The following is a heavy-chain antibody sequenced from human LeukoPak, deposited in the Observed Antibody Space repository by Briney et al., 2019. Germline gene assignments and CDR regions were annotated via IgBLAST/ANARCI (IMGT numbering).Heavy chain of an antibody. CDR1: GYTFTIYY. CDR2: INPGGANT. V-gene: IGHV1-46*01. D-gene: IGHD5-24*01. J-gene: IGHJ3*02. Sequence: ASVKVSCKASGYTFTIYYIHWVRQAAGQGHEWMGLINPGGANTNYAQNFQGRVTMTRDTSTSTVYMELSSLRSEDTAIYYCARIRDGYNDAYDIWGQGTVVTVPS. CDR3: ARIRDGYNDAYDI.